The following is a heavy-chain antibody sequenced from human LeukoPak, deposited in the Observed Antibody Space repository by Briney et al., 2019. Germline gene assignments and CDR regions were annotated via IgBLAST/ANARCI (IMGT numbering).Heavy chain of an antibody. CDR2: ISGSGGST. J-gene: IGHJ4*02. V-gene: IGHV3-23*01. Sequence: GGSLRLSCAASGFTFSSYWMSWVRQAPGKGLEWVSGISGSGGSTYYADSVKGRFTISRDNSKNTNTLYLQMNSLRAEDTAVYYCAKGKGIANSFDYWGQGTLVTVSS. CDR1: GFTFSSYW. CDR3: AKGKGIANSFDY. D-gene: IGHD1-7*01.